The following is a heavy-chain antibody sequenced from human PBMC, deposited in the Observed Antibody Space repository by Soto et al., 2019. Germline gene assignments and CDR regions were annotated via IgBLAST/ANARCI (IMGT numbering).Heavy chain of an antibody. V-gene: IGHV3-48*02. Sequence: GGSLRLSCAASGFTFSSYSMNWVRQAPGKGQEWVSYISSSSSTIYYADSVKGRFTISRDNAKNSLYLQMNSLRDEDTAVYYCAPPGSGGSSGWYGASDIWGQGTMVTVSS. CDR1: GFTFSSYS. CDR2: ISSSSSTI. D-gene: IGHD6-19*01. CDR3: APPGSGGSSGWYGASDI. J-gene: IGHJ3*02.